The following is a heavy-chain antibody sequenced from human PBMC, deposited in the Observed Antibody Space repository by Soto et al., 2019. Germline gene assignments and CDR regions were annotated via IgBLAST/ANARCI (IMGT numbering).Heavy chain of an antibody. Sequence: PSETLSLTCAVSGGSISSGGYSWSWIRQPPGKGLEWIGYIYHSGSTYYNPSLKSRATISVDRSKNQFSLKLSSVTAADTAVYYCAREAAYVYYFDYWGQGTLVTVSS. CDR1: GGSISSGGYS. D-gene: IGHD6-13*01. J-gene: IGHJ4*02. V-gene: IGHV4-30-2*01. CDR2: IYHSGST. CDR3: AREAAYVYYFDY.